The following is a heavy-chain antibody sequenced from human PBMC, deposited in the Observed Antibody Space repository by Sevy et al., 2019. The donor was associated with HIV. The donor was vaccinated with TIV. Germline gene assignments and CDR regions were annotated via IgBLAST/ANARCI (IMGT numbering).Heavy chain of an antibody. J-gene: IGHJ3*02. D-gene: IGHD3-22*01. CDR3: ASIYDSSGYYYSDAFDI. V-gene: IGHV3-7*01. Sequence: GGSLRLSCAASGFTFSSYWMSWVRQAPGKGLEWVANIKQDGSEKYYVDCVKGRFTISRDNAKNSLYLQMNSLRAEDTAVYYCASIYDSSGYYYSDAFDIWGQGTMVTVSS. CDR2: IKQDGSEK. CDR1: GFTFSSYW.